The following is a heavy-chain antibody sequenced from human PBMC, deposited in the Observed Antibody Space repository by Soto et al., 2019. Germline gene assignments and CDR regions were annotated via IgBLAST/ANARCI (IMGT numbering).Heavy chain of an antibody. CDR3: ARDLAARYFDY. CDR1: GFTFSSYS. CDR2: ISSSSSYI. D-gene: IGHD6-6*01. V-gene: IGHV3-21*01. Sequence: GGSLRLSCAASGFTFSSYSVNWVRQAPGKGLEWVSSISSSSSYIYYADSVKGRFTISRDNAKNSLYLQMNSLRAEDTAVYYCARDLAARYFDYWGQGTLVTVSS. J-gene: IGHJ4*02.